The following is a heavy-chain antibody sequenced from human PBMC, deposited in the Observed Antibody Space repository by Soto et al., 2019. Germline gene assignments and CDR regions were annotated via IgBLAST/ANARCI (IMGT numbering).Heavy chain of an antibody. Sequence: GGSLRLSCAASGFTFSDYYMSWIRQAPGKGLERVSYISSSGSTIYYADSVKGRFTISRDNAKNSLYLQMNSLRAEDTAVYYCATDPYDSSGYYYGDYWGQGTLVTVSS. CDR2: ISSSGSTI. CDR1: GFTFSDYY. V-gene: IGHV3-11*01. CDR3: ATDPYDSSGYYYGDY. D-gene: IGHD3-22*01. J-gene: IGHJ4*02.